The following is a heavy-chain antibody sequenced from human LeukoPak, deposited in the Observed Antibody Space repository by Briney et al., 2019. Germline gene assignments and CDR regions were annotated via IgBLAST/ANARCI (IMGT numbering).Heavy chain of an antibody. Sequence: ASVKVSCKASGYTFTSYYMHWVRQAPGQGLEWMGIINPSGGSTSYAQKFQGRVTVAWDTSISTAYMELNRLRSDDTAVFYCATDIPHGSGSYSYFDYWGQGTLVTVSS. CDR1: GYTFTSYY. J-gene: IGHJ4*02. V-gene: IGHV1-46*01. CDR3: ATDIPHGSGSYSYFDY. CDR2: INPSGGST. D-gene: IGHD3-10*01.